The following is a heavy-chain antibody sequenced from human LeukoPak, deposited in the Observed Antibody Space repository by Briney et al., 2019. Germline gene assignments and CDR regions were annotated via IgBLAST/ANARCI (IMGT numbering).Heavy chain of an antibody. V-gene: IGHV3-21*01. Sequence: PGGSLRLSCAASGFTFSTYSMNWVRQAPGKGLGWVSSISSSSSYTFYADSVKGRFTISRDNAKNSLYLQMNSLRAEDTAVYFCAGDFGYSSGLWGQGTLVTVSS. CDR2: ISSSSSYT. J-gene: IGHJ4*02. CDR1: GFTFSTYS. D-gene: IGHD6-19*01. CDR3: AGDFGYSSGL.